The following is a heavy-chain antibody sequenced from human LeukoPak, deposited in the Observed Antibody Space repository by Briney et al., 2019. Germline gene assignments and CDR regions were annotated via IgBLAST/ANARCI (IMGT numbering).Heavy chain of an antibody. Sequence: SETLSLTCTVSGGSISSGGYYWSWIRQHPGKGLEWIGYIYYSGSTYYNPSLKSRVTISIDTSKNQFSLKLSSVTAADTAVYYCARVVSAMLVVDGDAFDIWGQGTMVTVSS. D-gene: IGHD3-22*01. CDR1: GGSISSGGYY. CDR2: IYYSGST. V-gene: IGHV4-31*03. J-gene: IGHJ3*02. CDR3: ARVVSAMLVVDGDAFDI.